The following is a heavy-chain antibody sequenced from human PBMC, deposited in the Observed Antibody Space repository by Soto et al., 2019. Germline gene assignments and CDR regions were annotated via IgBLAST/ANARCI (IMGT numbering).Heavy chain of an antibody. CDR1: GGTFSSYA. D-gene: IGHD5-12*01. V-gene: IGHV1-69*06. J-gene: IGHJ6*02. CDR2: IIPIFGTA. Sequence: SVKVSCKASGGTFSSYAISWVRQAPGQGLEWMGGIIPIFGTANYAQKFQGRVTITADKSTSTAYMELSSLRSEDTAVYYCARQRRWLRLRYYGMDVWGQGTTVTVSS. CDR3: ARQRRWLRLRYYGMDV.